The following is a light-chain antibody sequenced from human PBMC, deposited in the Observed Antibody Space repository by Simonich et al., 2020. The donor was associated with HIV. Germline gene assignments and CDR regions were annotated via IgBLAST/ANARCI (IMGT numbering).Light chain of an antibody. V-gene: IGKV3-15*01. Sequence: EIVMTHSPATLSVSPGERATLSCRASQSVRSNLAWYEQKPGQAPRLLIDGASTRATGIPARFSGSGSGTEFTLTISSLQSEDFAVYYCQQYYSTPWTFGQGTKVEIK. CDR1: QSVRSN. J-gene: IGKJ1*01. CDR2: GAS. CDR3: QQYYSTPWT.